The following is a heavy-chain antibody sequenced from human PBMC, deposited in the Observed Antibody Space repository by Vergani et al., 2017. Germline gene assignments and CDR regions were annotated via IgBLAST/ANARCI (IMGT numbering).Heavy chain of an antibody. V-gene: IGHV4-61*02. CDR1: GASINNEFYY. Sequence: QVQLQESGPGLVKPSQTLSLTCTVSGASINNEFYYWHWIRQPAGKGLEWIGRIYVSGITDYNSSLQSRVSMSVDTSKNQFSLTLTSVTAADTAVYYCARDNKQLRPRACDLWGQGTMVTVSS. D-gene: IGHD4-23*01. CDR2: IYVSGIT. J-gene: IGHJ3*01. CDR3: ARDNKQLRPRACDL.